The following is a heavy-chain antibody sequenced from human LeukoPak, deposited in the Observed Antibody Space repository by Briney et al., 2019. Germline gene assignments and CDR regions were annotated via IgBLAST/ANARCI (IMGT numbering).Heavy chain of an antibody. V-gene: IGHV3-48*01. D-gene: IGHD1-14*01. CDR2: ISSSSSTI. Sequence: GGSLRLSCAASGFTFSSYSMNWVRQAPGKGLERVSYISSSSSTIYYADSVKGRFTISRDNAENSLYLQMNSLRAEDTAIYYCANTAGYKVYWGQGTLVTVSS. CDR3: ANTAGYKVY. J-gene: IGHJ4*02. CDR1: GFTFSSYS.